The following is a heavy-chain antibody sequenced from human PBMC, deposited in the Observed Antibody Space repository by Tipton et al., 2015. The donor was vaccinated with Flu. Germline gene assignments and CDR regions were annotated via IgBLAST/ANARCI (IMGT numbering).Heavy chain of an antibody. CDR3: ARLRANYYDSSGYSDY. J-gene: IGHJ4*02. Sequence: GLVKPSETLSLTCTVSGGSISSSRYYWGWIRQPPGKGLEWIGSIYHSGTAYYNPSLKSRVTISVDASKNQISLKLSSVAAADTAVYYCARLRANYYDSSGYSDYWGQGTLVTVSS. V-gene: IGHV4-39*07. CDR1: GGSISSSRYY. CDR2: IYHSGTA. D-gene: IGHD3-22*01.